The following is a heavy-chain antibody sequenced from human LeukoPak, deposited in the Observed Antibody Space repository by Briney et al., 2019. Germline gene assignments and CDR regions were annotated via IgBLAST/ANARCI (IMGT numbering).Heavy chain of an antibody. D-gene: IGHD6-13*01. Sequence: GASVKVSCKASGYTFTSYDINWVRQATGQGLEWMGWMNPNSGNTGYAQKFQGRVTMTRKTSISTAYMELSSLRSEDTAVYYCAREFIAAAGTNYYYGMDVWGQGTTVTVSS. CDR1: GYTFTSYD. CDR2: MNPNSGNT. CDR3: AREFIAAAGTNYYYGMDV. V-gene: IGHV1-8*01. J-gene: IGHJ6*02.